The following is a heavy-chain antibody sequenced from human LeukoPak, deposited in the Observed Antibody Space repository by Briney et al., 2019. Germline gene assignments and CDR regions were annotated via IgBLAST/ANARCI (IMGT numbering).Heavy chain of an antibody. CDR3: ARHFKTSTWTSGKDV. CDR1: GGSISSYY. J-gene: IGHJ6*02. CDR2: ISSSGST. V-gene: IGHV4-59*08. Sequence: PSETLSLTCTVSGGSISSYYWSWIRQPPGKGLEWIGYISSSGSTKYNPSLESRVTISVDTSKNQFSLKLSSVTAADTAVYYCARHFKTSTWTSGKDVWGQGTTVTVSS. D-gene: IGHD6-13*01.